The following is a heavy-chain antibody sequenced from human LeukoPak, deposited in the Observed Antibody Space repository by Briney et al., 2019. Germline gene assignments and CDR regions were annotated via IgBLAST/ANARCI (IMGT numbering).Heavy chain of an antibody. CDR2: IYYTGNT. CDR3: AKHYMGSSYNRGLDY. D-gene: IGHD3-10*01. Sequence: SETLSLTCTVSGVSISSSNSYWGWIRQPPGKGLEWIGSIYYTGNTYYNASLKSRVTISIDTSKNQISLRLTSVTATDTAMYYCAKHYMGSSYNRGLDYWGQGTLVTVSS. J-gene: IGHJ4*02. CDR1: GVSISSSNSY. V-gene: IGHV4-39*01.